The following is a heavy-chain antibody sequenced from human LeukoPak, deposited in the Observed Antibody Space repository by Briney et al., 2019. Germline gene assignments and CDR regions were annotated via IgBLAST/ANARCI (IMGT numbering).Heavy chain of an antibody. D-gene: IGHD3-9*01. CDR1: GYTFTSYG. CDR3: AREADGDYDILTGYYRGAFDP. CDR2: ISAYNGNT. Sequence: GASVKVSCKASGYTFTSYGISWVRQASGQGLEWMGWISAYNGNTNYAQKLQGRVTMTTDTSTSTAYMELRSLRSDDTAVYYCAREADGDYDILTGYYRGAFDPWGQGTLVTVSS. V-gene: IGHV1-18*01. J-gene: IGHJ5*02.